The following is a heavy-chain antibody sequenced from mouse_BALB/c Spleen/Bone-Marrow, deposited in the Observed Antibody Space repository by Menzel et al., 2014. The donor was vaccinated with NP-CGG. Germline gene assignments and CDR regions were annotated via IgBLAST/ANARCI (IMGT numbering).Heavy chain of an antibody. V-gene: IGHV5-17*02. J-gene: IGHJ1*01. Sequence: EVQLQQSGGGLVQPGGSRKLSCAASGFTFSSFGMHWVRQAPEKGLEWVAYINSGSGTIYYADIVKGRFTISSDNPKNTLFLQMTIQRSEDTAMYYCASFYYASSDRDWYFDDWGAGTTVTVSS. CDR2: INSGSGTI. CDR3: ASFYYASSDRDWYFDD. CDR1: GFTFSSFG. D-gene: IGHD1-1*01.